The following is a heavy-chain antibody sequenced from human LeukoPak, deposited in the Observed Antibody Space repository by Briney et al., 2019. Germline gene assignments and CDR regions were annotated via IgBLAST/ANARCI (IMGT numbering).Heavy chain of an antibody. V-gene: IGHV3-21*01. CDR2: ISISSSYI. Sequence: GGSLRLSCAASGITLSSYSINWVRQSPGQGLGLGSSISISSSYIYYTESVKGRFTISRDNAKNSLYLQMNSLRAEDTAVYYCATTLGDCSGGSCFDYWGQGTLVTVSS. CDR3: ATTLGDCSGGSCFDY. D-gene: IGHD2-15*01. CDR1: GITLSSYS. J-gene: IGHJ4*02.